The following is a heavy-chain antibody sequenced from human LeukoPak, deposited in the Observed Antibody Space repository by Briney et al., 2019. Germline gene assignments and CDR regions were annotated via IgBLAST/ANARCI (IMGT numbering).Heavy chain of an antibody. V-gene: IGHV1-3*01. CDR3: ASQGVEMATIFGY. J-gene: IGHJ4*02. CDR2: INAGNGNT. D-gene: IGHD5-24*01. Sequence: ASVKVSCKASGYTFTGYYMHWVRQAPGQRLEWMGWINAGNGNTKYSQKFQGRVTITRDTSASTAYMELSSLRSEDTAVYYCASQGVEMATIFGYWGQGTLVTVSS. CDR1: GYTFTGYY.